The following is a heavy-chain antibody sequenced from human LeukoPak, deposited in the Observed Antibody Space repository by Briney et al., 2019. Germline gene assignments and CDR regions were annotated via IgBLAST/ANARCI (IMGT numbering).Heavy chain of an antibody. V-gene: IGHV3-15*01. Sequence: PGGSLRLSCAASGFTFSNAWMSWVRQAPGKGLEWVGRIKSKTDGGTTDYAAPVKGRFTISRDDSKNTLYLQMNSLKTEDTAVYYCTTDQVGATVNYYYYMDVWGKGTTVTISS. J-gene: IGHJ6*03. CDR1: GFTFSNAW. CDR2: IKSKTDGGTT. D-gene: IGHD1-26*01. CDR3: TTDQVGATVNYYYYMDV.